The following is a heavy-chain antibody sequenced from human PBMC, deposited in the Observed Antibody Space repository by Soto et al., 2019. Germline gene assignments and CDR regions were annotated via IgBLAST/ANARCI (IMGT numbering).Heavy chain of an antibody. V-gene: IGHV3-73*02. CDR2: IRRKANSYAT. J-gene: IGHJ4*02. CDR1: GFTFSGSA. D-gene: IGHD3-9*01. Sequence: EVQLVESGGGLVQPGGSLKLSCAASGFTFSGSAMHWVRQASGKGLEWVGRIRRKANSYATAYAASVNGRFTISRDDSKNRAYLQMNSLKTEDTAVSYCTSPGELSTYYDILTCYPEYYFYYWGQGPLVTVSS. CDR3: TSPGELSTYYDILTCYPEYYFYY.